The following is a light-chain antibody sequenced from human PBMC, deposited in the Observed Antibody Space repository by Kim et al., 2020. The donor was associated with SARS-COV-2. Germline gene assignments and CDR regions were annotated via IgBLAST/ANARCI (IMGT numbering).Light chain of an antibody. J-gene: IGLJ2*01. CDR1: KLGERF. V-gene: IGLV3-1*01. Sequence: VSLSPGQTASITCSGDKLGERFVSWYQQRPGQSPFLVIYQDTKRPSGIPEPFSGSNSGNTATLTISGAQPLDEADYYCKAWYTGTVFGGGTQLTVL. CDR3: KAWYTGTV. CDR2: QDT.